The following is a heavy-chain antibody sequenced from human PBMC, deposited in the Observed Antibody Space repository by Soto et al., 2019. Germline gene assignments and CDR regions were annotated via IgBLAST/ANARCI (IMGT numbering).Heavy chain of an antibody. J-gene: IGHJ3*02. D-gene: IGHD5-12*01. V-gene: IGHV1-69*01. Sequence: QVQLVQSGAEVKKPGSSVKVSCKASGGTFSSYAISWVRQAPGQGLEWMGGIIPIFGTANYAQKFQGRVTITADESTSTAYMELSSLGSEDTAVYYCAREWGDGYTGRSRIAAFDIWGQGTMVTVSS. CDR1: GGTFSSYA. CDR3: AREWGDGYTGRSRIAAFDI. CDR2: IIPIFGTA.